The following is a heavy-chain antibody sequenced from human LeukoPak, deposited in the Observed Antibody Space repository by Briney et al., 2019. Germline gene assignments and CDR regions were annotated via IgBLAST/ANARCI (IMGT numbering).Heavy chain of an antibody. J-gene: IGHJ6*02. Sequence: GGSLRLSCAASGFTFSSYWMSWVRQAPGKGLEWVANIEQDGSEKYYVDSVKGRFTISRDNAKNSLYLQMNSLRAEDTAAYYCARDCSSTSCYGSYYYGMDVWGQGTTVTVSS. CDR3: ARDCSSTSCYGSYYYGMDV. V-gene: IGHV3-7*01. CDR1: GFTFSSYW. D-gene: IGHD2-2*01. CDR2: IEQDGSEK.